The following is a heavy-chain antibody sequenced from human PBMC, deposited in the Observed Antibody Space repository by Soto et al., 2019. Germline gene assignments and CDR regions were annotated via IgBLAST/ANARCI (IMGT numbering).Heavy chain of an antibody. D-gene: IGHD6-13*01. Sequence: KVSCKASGYTFTNYGISWVRQMPGKGLEWMGRIDPSDSYTNYSPSFQGHVTISADKSISTAYLQWSSLKASDTAMYYCARRAAAGSWFDPWGQGTLVTVSS. J-gene: IGHJ5*02. CDR2: IDPSDSYT. CDR3: ARRAAAGSWFDP. CDR1: GYTFTNYG. V-gene: IGHV5-10-1*01.